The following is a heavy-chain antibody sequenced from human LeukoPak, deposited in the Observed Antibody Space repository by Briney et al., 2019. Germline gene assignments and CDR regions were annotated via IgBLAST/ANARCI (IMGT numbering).Heavy chain of an antibody. D-gene: IGHD2-2*01. V-gene: IGHV1-2*02. CDR3: ASGTTDIVVVPATLRNYYFDY. J-gene: IGHJ4*02. CDR2: INPNSGGT. Sequence: ASVKVSCKASGYTFTGYYMHWVRQAPGQGLEWMGWINPNSGGTNYAQKFQGRVTMTRDTSISTAYMELSRLRSDDTAVYYCASGTTDIVVVPATLRNYYFDYWGQGTLVTVSS. CDR1: GYTFTGYY.